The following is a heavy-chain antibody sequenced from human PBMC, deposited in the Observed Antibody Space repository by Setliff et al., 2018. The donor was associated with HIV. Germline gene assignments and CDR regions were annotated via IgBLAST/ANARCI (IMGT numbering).Heavy chain of an antibody. CDR1: GFTLRDYG. V-gene: IGHV3-20*04. J-gene: IGHJ5*02. CDR2: INWNGGSR. CDR3: AGGIGRSWSLGP. D-gene: IGHD3-10*01. Sequence: GGSLRLSCAASGFTLRDYGMSWVRQAPGKGLEWVSGINWNGGSRGYADSVKGRFTISSDNAKNSLYLQMNSLRAEDTAVYYCAGGIGRSWSLGPWGQGTLVTVSS.